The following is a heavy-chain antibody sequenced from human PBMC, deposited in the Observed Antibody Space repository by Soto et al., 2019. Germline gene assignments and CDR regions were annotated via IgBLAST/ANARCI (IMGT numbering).Heavy chain of an antibody. CDR3: ARWKYYYGSGSYRGFDWFDP. CDR2: IYYSGST. V-gene: IGHV4-30-4*01. D-gene: IGHD3-10*01. CDR1: GGSISSGDYY. J-gene: IGHJ5*02. Sequence: SETLSLTCTVSGGSISSGDYYWSWIRQPPGKGLEWIGYIYYSGSTCYNPSLKSRVTISVDTSKNQFSLKLSSVTAADTAVYYCARWKYYYGSGSYRGFDWFDPWGQGTLVTVSS.